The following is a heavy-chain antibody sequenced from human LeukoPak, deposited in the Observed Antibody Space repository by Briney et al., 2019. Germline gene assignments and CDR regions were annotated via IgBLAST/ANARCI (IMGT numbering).Heavy chain of an antibody. D-gene: IGHD3/OR15-3a*01. CDR2: ISGSGGST. CDR3: AKDSFSWTYYFDY. CDR1: GITLSNYG. Sequence: GGSLRLSCAVSGITLSNYGMSWVRQAPGKGLEWVSAISGSGGSTYYADSVKGRFTISRDNSKNTLYLQMNSLRAEDTAVYYCAKDSFSWTYYFDYWGQGTLVTVSS. J-gene: IGHJ4*02. V-gene: IGHV3-23*01.